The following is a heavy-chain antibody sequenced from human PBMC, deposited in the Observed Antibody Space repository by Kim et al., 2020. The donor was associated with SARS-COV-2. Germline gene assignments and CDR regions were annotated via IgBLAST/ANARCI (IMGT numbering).Heavy chain of an antibody. Sequence: YSTTLKAKLTISKDTSKNQVVLTMTNMDPVDTATYYCARSYYYDAFDIWGQGTMVTVSS. V-gene: IGHV2-70*01. D-gene: IGHD3-10*01. CDR3: ARSYYYDAFDI. J-gene: IGHJ3*02.